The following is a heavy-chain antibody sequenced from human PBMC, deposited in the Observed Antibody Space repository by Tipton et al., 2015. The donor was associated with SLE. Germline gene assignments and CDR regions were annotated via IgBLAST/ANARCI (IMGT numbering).Heavy chain of an antibody. CDR1: GGSISTYY. Sequence: GLVKPSETLSLTCTVSGGSISTYYWSWIRQPPGRGLEWIGYIYYSGSTNYNPSLKSRVTMSVDTSKNQFSLKLSSVTAADAAVYYCASTDGASVVARFDYWGQGTLVTVSS. CDR3: ASTDGASVVARFDY. J-gene: IGHJ4*02. CDR2: IYYSGST. V-gene: IGHV4-59*12. D-gene: IGHD2-21*01.